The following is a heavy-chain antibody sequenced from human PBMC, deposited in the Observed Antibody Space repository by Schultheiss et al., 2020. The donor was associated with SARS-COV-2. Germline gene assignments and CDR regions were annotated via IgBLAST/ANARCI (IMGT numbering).Heavy chain of an antibody. CDR1: GGTFSSYA. D-gene: IGHD5-12*01. CDR3: ARERYGGYDFDS. Sequence: ASVKVSCNASGGTFSSYAISWVRQAPGQGLEWMGWISAYNGNTNYAQRLQGRITVTPDTSTSTAYMELRRLKSDDTAMYYCARERYGGYDFDSWGQGTLVTVSS. CDR2: ISAYNGNT. V-gene: IGHV1-18*01. J-gene: IGHJ4*02.